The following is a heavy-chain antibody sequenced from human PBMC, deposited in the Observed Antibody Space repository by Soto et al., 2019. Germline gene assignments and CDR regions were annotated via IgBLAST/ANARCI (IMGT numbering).Heavy chain of an antibody. CDR2: IIPIFGTA. V-gene: IGHV1-69*13. CDR1: GGTFSSYA. CDR3: VRDSGDGYKIIPWFDP. J-gene: IGHJ5*02. D-gene: IGHD3-10*01. Sequence: SVKVSCKASGGTFSSYAISWVRQAPGQGLEWMGGIIPIFGTANYAQKFQGRVTITADESTSTAYMELSSLRSEDTAVYYCVRDSGDGYKIIPWFDPWGQGTLVTVSS.